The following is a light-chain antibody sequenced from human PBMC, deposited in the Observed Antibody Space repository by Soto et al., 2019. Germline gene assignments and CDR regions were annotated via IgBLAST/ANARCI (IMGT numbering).Light chain of an antibody. Sequence: EIVLTQSPATLSLSPGDRAILSCRASQSISSALAWYQQKPGQAPRLLIYDASDRATGIPARFSGSRSGTDFTLTISSLEPEDFAVSYCQQRSDWLTFGGGTRVEIK. CDR2: DAS. V-gene: IGKV3-11*01. J-gene: IGKJ4*01. CDR1: QSISSA. CDR3: QQRSDWLT.